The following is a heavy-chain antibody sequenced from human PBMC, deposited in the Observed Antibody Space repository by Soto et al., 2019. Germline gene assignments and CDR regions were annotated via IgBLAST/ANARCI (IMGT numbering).Heavy chain of an antibody. CDR1: GFPFCVQY. CDR2: ISSGGGLI. D-gene: IGHD3-3*01. V-gene: IGHV3-11*01. CDR3: ARDRYDFWSGSEHFGMDV. Sequence: PGVSVRLPCALCGFPFCVQYILGLRQARGTGLEPLTYISSGGGLIYYADSVKGRFAVSRDKAKNSLYLQMNSLRADDTAVYYCARDRYDFWSGSEHFGMDVWGQGTTVTVSS. J-gene: IGHJ6*02.